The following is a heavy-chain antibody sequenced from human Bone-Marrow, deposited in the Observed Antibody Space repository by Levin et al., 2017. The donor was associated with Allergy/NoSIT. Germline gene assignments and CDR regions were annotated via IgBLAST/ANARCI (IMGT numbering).Heavy chain of an antibody. CDR1: GGSISGYY. CDR2: KHTSGNT. J-gene: IGHJ6*02. D-gene: IGHD5-18*01. CDR3: AREREGYTYAEGGMDV. Sequence: SETLSLTCTVSGGSISGYYWSWIRQPAGKGLEWIGRKHTSGNTNYNPSLKSRVTMSVYMSNNEFSLKLTSLTAADTAVYYCAREREGYTYAEGGMDVGGQGTTVTVSS. V-gene: IGHV4-4*07.